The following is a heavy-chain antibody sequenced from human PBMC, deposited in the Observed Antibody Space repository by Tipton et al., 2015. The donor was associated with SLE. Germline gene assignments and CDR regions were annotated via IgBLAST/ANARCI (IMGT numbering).Heavy chain of an antibody. Sequence: TLSLTCTVSGGSISSGSYYWSWIRQPPGKGLEWIGEINHSGSTNYNPSLKSRVTISVDTSKNQFSLKLSSVTAADTAVYYCVRGGGSSSGRWFDPWGRGTLVTVSS. CDR1: GGSISSGSYY. J-gene: IGHJ5*02. D-gene: IGHD3-10*01. CDR3: VRGGGSSSGRWFDP. V-gene: IGHV4-39*07. CDR2: INHSGST.